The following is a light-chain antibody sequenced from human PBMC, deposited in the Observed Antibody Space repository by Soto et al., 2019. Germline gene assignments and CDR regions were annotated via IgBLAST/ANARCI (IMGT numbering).Light chain of an antibody. CDR3: QQYGSSPIT. CDR1: HFVSSRN. J-gene: IGKJ5*01. Sequence: EIVLPQTPGTLSLSAGESATLLCRASHFVSSRNLAWYQQKPGQAPRLLIYGASSRAPGIPDRFSGSGSGTDFTLTITPLEPEDFAVYFCQQYGSSPITFGQGTRLEI. V-gene: IGKV3-20*01. CDR2: GAS.